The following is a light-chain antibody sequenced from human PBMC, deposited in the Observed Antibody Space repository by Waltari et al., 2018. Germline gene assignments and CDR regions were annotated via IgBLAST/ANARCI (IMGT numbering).Light chain of an antibody. CDR1: KLGNNY. CDR2: QSI. V-gene: IGLV3-1*01. CDR3: QAWDTRTVV. J-gene: IGLJ2*01. Sequence: SYELPQPPSVSVSPGQTASIVCSGDKLGNNYVSWYQQKSGQSPVLVIYQSIRRPSGIPERFSGSSSGNTATLTITGTQAMDEADYYCQAWDTRTVVFGGGTELTVL.